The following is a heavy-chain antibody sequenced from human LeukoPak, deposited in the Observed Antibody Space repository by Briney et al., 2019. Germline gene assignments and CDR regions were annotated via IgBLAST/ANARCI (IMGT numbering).Heavy chain of an antibody. CDR3: AKRLGTTRVFDY. D-gene: IGHD1-14*01. CDR1: GFTFSSYA. Sequence: GGSLRLSCAASGFTFSSYAMSWVRQPPGKGLEWVSAISSSGDPTYYADSVKGQFIISRDNSRNTLYLQMNGLRAEDAALYYCAKRLGTTRVFDYWGQGTLVAVSS. J-gene: IGHJ4*02. V-gene: IGHV3-23*01. CDR2: ISSSGDPT.